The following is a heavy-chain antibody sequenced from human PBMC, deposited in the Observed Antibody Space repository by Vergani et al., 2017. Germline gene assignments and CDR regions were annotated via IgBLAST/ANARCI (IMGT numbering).Heavy chain of an antibody. V-gene: IGHV4-38-2*02. Sequence: QVQLKESGPGLVKPSETLSLTCTVSNFFISSNAYYWGWIRQAPGRGLEWIGSLHHNGATSHNPSLRSRVTMSVDTSKNQFSLSLNSVTAADTAIYYCARYYSAFDIWGQGTMVTVSS. CDR1: NFFISSNAYY. D-gene: IGHD3-10*01. J-gene: IGHJ3*02. CDR2: LHHNGAT. CDR3: ARYYSAFDI.